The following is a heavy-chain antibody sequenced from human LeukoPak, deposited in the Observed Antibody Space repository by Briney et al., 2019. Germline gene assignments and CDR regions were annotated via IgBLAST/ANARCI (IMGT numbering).Heavy chain of an antibody. CDR2: IYSGGST. Sequence: PGGSLRLSCAASGFTISSNYMSWVRQAPGKGLEWVSVIYSGGSTYYADSVKGRFTISRDNSKNTLYLQMNSLRAEDTAVYYCARDPFRIAAAGTGFDYWGQGTLVTVSS. V-gene: IGHV3-66*01. J-gene: IGHJ4*02. D-gene: IGHD6-13*01. CDR3: ARDPFRIAAAGTGFDY. CDR1: GFTISSNY.